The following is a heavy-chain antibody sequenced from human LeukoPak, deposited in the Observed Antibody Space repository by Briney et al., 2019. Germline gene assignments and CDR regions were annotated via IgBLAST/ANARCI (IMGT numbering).Heavy chain of an antibody. D-gene: IGHD5-12*01. Sequence: GESLKISCRASGYSFSTYWIGWVRQMPGKGLEWMGIICPGDSDTRYSPSFQGQVTISADKSISTAYLQWSSLKASDTAMYYCALRSGYDYDYWGQGTLVTVSS. V-gene: IGHV5-51*01. J-gene: IGHJ4*02. CDR1: GYSFSTYW. CDR2: ICPGDSDT. CDR3: ALRSGYDYDY.